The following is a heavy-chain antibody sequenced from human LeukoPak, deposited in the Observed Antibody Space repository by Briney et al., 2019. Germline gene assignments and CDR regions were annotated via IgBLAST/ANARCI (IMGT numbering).Heavy chain of an antibody. CDR3: ARDPSQPEGYFDY. Sequence: SETLPLTCTVSGGSISSYYWSWIRQPAGEGLEWIGRIYASGSTNYNPSLKSRVTMSVDTSKNQFSLKLSSVTAADTAVYYCARDPSQPEGYFDYWGQGTLVTVSS. J-gene: IGHJ4*02. V-gene: IGHV4-4*07. CDR1: GGSISSYY. CDR2: IYASGST.